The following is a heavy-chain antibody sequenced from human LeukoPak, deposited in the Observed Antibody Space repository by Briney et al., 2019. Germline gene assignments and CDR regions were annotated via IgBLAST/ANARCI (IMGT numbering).Heavy chain of an antibody. CDR2: IYYSGST. CDR1: GGSISSGGYY. Sequence: PSETLSLTCTVSGGSISSGGYYWSWIRQPPGKGLEWIGYIYYSGSTNYNPSLKSRVTISVDTSKNQFSLKLSSVTAADTAVYYCARGIRRGYSGYGYDYWGQGTLVTVSS. J-gene: IGHJ4*02. D-gene: IGHD5-12*01. CDR3: ARGIRRGYSGYGYDY. V-gene: IGHV4-61*08.